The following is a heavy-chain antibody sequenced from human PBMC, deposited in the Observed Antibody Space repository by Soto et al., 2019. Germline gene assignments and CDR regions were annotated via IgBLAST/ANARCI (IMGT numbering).Heavy chain of an antibody. CDR2: ISSSDSTI. Sequence: QVLLVESGGGLVKPGGSLRLSCAASGFTFSDYYMNWIRQAPGKGLEWVSSISSSDSTIYYADSVKGRFTIYRDNAKSSLFLQMNSLRAEDTAVYYCARGSYSGYGLDYYYHYMDVWGKGTTVTVFS. CDR1: GFTFSDYY. V-gene: IGHV3-11*01. J-gene: IGHJ6*03. CDR3: ARGSYSGYGLDYYYHYMDV. D-gene: IGHD5-12*01.